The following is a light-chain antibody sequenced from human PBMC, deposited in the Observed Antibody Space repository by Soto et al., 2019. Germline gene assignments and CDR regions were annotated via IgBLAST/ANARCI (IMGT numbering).Light chain of an antibody. Sequence: EIVLTQSPGTLSLSPGERATRSCRASQSVSSSYLAWYQQKPGQAPRLVIYGASSRATGIPDRFSGSGSGTDFTLTISRLEPEDFAVHYCQQYGSSPLTFGGGTTGDIK. CDR1: QSVSSSY. CDR2: GAS. V-gene: IGKV3-20*01. CDR3: QQYGSSPLT. J-gene: IGKJ4*01.